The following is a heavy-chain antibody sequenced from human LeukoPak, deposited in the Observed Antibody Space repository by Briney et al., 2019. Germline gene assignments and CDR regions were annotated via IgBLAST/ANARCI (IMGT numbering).Heavy chain of an antibody. CDR3: ASSKSGPYYYYYMDV. CDR2: IKQDGSEK. Sequence: GGSLRLSCAASGFTFSSYWMSWVHQAPGKGLEWVANIKQDGSEKYYVDSVKGRFTISRDNAKNSLYLQMNSLRAEDTAVYYCASSKSGPYYYYYMDVWGKGTTVTVSS. V-gene: IGHV3-7*01. CDR1: GFTFSSYW. J-gene: IGHJ6*03. D-gene: IGHD2-2*01.